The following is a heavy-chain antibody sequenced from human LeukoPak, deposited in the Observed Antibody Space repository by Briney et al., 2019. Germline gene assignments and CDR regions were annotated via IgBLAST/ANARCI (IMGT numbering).Heavy chain of an antibody. J-gene: IGHJ3*02. CDR3: ARRGAVTYAFDI. V-gene: IGHV3-74*01. CDR1: GGSISSYYW. Sequence: ETLSLTCTVSGGSISSYYWMNWVRQAPGKGLVWVSRINSDGSSTSYADSVKGRFTISRDNAKNTLYLQMNSLRAEDTAVYYCARRGAVTYAFDIWGQGTMVTVSS. CDR2: INSDGSST. D-gene: IGHD4-17*01.